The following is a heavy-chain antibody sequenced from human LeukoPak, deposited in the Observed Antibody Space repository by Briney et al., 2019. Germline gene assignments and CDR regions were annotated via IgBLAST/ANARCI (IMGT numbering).Heavy chain of an antibody. V-gene: IGHV3-74*01. CDR3: ARLLSVDV. CDR1: EFTFSNYW. Sequence: PGGSLRLSCAASEFTFSNYWMHWVRQAPGKGLVWVSWITGDGSSTRYADSVKGRFTISRDNAKNSLYLQMNSLRVEDTAVYYCARLLSVDVWGKGTTVIVSS. J-gene: IGHJ6*04. D-gene: IGHD2-15*01. CDR2: ITGDGSST.